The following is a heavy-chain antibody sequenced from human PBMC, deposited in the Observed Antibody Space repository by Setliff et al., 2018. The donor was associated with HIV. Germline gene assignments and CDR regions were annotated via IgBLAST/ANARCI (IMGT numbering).Heavy chain of an antibody. D-gene: IGHD1-26*01. CDR1: GFVFSDHS. CDR2: ISATGTTV. Sequence: PGGSLRLSCVGSGFVFSDHSLHWVRQAPGEGLEWLSYISATGTTVSYADSVRGRFIISRDSVRNELYLQMKSLRVDDTALYYCVRDQLRWPERWDFDFWGQGTLVTVSS. J-gene: IGHJ4*02. CDR3: VRDQLRWPERWDFDF. V-gene: IGHV3-48*01.